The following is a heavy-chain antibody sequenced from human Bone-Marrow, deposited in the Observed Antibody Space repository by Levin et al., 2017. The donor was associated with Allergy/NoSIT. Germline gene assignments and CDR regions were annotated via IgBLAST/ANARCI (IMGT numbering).Heavy chain of an antibody. CDR3: AKDQVGAAYQPLLDYFDY. D-gene: IGHD2-2*01. V-gene: IGHV3-30*18. Sequence: GGSLRLSCAASGFTFSSYGMHWVRQAPGKGLEWVAVISYDGSNKYYADSVKGRFTISRDNSKNTLYLQMNSLRAEDTAVYYCAKDQVGAAYQPLLDYFDYWGQGTLVTVSS. CDR2: ISYDGSNK. CDR1: GFTFSSYG. J-gene: IGHJ4*02.